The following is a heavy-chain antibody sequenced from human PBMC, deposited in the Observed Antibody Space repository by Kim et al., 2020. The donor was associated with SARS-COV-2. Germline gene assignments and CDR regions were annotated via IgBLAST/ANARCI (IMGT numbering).Heavy chain of an antibody. CDR2: IYYSGPT. Sequence: SETLSLTCSVSGGSIRGSSHYWGRVRQPPGKGLEWIGSIYYSGPTYYNSSLEGRVTISVDTSNNQFSLRLSSVTAADAAVYYCSSRGPYYAMGVWGQGTMVTVSS. V-gene: IGHV4-39*01. CDR3: SSRGPYYAMGV. J-gene: IGHJ6*02. CDR1: GGSIRGSSHY. D-gene: IGHD3-10*01.